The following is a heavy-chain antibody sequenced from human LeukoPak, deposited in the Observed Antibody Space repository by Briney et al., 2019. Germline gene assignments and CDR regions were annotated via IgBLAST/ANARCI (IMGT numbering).Heavy chain of an antibody. Sequence: GESLKISCKGSGYSFTSYWIGWVRQMPGKGLEWMGIIYPGDSDTRYRPSFQGQVTISADKSISTPYLQWRSLKASATAMYYRARSHYGSRDFDYWGRGTLVTVSS. CDR3: ARSHYGSRDFDY. V-gene: IGHV5-51*01. J-gene: IGHJ4*02. D-gene: IGHD3-16*01. CDR2: IYPGDSDT. CDR1: GYSFTSYW.